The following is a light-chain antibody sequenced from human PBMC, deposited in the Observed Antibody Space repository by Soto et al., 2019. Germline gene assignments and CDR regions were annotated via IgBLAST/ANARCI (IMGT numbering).Light chain of an antibody. Sequence: EIVLTQSPGTLSLSPGERATLSCRASQSVSSRYLAWYQQKPGQATRLLIYGASSRATGIPDRLMVSGSGTDFTLTIIRLEPEDFAVYYCQQYGSSPPYTFGQGTKLEIK. CDR2: GAS. CDR3: QQYGSSPPYT. V-gene: IGKV3-20*01. J-gene: IGKJ2*01. CDR1: QSVSSRY.